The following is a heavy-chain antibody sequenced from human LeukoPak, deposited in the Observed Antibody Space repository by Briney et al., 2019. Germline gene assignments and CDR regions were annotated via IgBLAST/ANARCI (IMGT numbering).Heavy chain of an antibody. J-gene: IGHJ4*02. D-gene: IGHD6-19*01. CDR3: AKDQDSSGWPDY. CDR1: GFTFDGYA. CDR2: ISWNSGSI. V-gene: IGHV3-9*01. Sequence: GGSLRLSCAASGFTFDGYAMHWVRQAPGKGLEWVSGISWNSGSIGYADSVKGRFTISRDNAKNSLYLQMNSLRAEDTALYYCAKDQDSSGWPDYWGQGTLVTVSS.